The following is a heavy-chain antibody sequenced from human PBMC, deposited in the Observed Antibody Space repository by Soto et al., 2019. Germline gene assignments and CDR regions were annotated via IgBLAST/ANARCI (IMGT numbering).Heavy chain of an antibody. Sequence: PGGSLRLSCAASGFTFSSYWMSWVRQAPGKGLEWVSGIKQDGGNIGYADSVKGRFTISRDNTKNSLYLQMNSLRSEDTAFYYCAKDKYSGYNSGFVQDFWGQGTLVTVSS. CDR1: GFTFSSYW. D-gene: IGHD5-12*01. V-gene: IGHV3-7*03. CDR3: AKDKYSGYNSGFVQDF. CDR2: IKQDGGNI. J-gene: IGHJ4*02.